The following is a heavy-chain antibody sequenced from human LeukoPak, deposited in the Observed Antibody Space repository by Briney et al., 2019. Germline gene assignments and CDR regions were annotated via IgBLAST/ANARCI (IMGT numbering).Heavy chain of an antibody. J-gene: IGHJ5*02. D-gene: IGHD6-19*01. Sequence: QTLSLTRALSGDSGSSNRAPWNWSKPSPSRGLEWRGRTYYRSKWYYDYAVSVKSRITTDPATSNSQFALQLVSVTPDAVVVYYGASAVAGWEFDPWGQGTLVSVSS. V-gene: IGHV6-1*01. CDR1: GDSGSSNRAP. CDR2: TYYRSKWYY. CDR3: ASAVAGWEFDP.